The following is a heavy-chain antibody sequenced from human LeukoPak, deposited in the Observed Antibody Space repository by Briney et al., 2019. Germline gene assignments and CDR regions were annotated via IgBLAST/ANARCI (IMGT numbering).Heavy chain of an antibody. CDR2: ISGSGGST. V-gene: IGHV3-23*01. CDR3: AKSTGMTARPFDY. D-gene: IGHD2-21*02. Sequence: PGGSLRLSCAASGFTFSSYAMSWVRQAPGKGLEWVSVISGSGGSTHYADSVKGRFTTSRDNSKNSLYLQMNSLRADDTTVYYCAKSTGMTARPFDYWGQGTLVTVSS. CDR1: GFTFSSYA. J-gene: IGHJ4*02.